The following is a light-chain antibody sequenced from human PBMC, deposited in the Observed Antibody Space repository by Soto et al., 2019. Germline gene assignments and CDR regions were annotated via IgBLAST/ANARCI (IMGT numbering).Light chain of an antibody. V-gene: IGLV2-8*01. CDR2: EVS. J-gene: IGLJ3*02. CDR1: SSDVGAYNY. CDR3: TSYAGSNIWV. Sequence: QSARAQPPSASGSPGQSVTMSCTGTSSDVGAYNYVSWYQQYPGKAPKLMIYEVSKRPSGVPDRFSGSKSGKTASLTVSGLQPEDEADYYCTSYAGSNIWVFGGGTKVTVL.